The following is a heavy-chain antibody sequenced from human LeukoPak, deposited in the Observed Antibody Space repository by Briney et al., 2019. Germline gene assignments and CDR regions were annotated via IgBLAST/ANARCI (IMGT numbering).Heavy chain of an antibody. CDR1: GGSITGYY. CDR2: VYSSGVG. V-gene: IGHV4-4*07. D-gene: IGHD3-22*01. J-gene: IGHJ4*02. Sequence: SETPSLTCTVSGGSITGYYWNWIRQPAGQGLEWLGRVYSSGVGNYNPSLTSRVTMSVDTSKNQFSLKLTSLTAADTAVYYCAREEFLHEIDSSGYFVYWGQGTLVTVSS. CDR3: AREEFLHEIDSSGYFVY.